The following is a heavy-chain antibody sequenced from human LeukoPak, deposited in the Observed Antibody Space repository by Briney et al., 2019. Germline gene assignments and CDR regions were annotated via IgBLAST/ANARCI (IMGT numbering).Heavy chain of an antibody. CDR2: ISNSGST. CDR3: GRDAPVSFFPYQYMEV. Sequence: SETLSLTCTVSGGSISSHYWTWIRQSPVKGLEWIGDISNSGSTSYNPSLKSRVTISIDTSKNQFSLKLSSVTAADTAVYYCGRDAPVSFFPYQYMEVWGQRATVTVSS. J-gene: IGHJ6*03. CDR1: GGSISSHY. V-gene: IGHV4-59*11. D-gene: IGHD2/OR15-2a*01.